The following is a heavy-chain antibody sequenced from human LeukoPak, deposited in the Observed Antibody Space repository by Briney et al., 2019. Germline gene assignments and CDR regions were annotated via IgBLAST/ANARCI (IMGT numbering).Heavy chain of an antibody. CDR2: ISGSGGGT. D-gene: IGHD6-19*01. Sequence: GGSLRLSCAASGFTFSSYAMSWVRQAPGKGLEWVSAISGSGGGTYYADSVKGRFTISRDNSKNTLYLQMNSLRAEDTAVYYCAKDDPRSPYSSGWSEYFQHWGQGTLVTVSS. J-gene: IGHJ1*01. CDR3: AKDDPRSPYSSGWSEYFQH. V-gene: IGHV3-23*01. CDR1: GFTFSSYA.